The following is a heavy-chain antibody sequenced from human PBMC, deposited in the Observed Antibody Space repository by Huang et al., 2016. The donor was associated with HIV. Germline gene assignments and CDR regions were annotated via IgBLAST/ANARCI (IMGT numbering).Heavy chain of an antibody. CDR1: GFTFNKYA. V-gene: IGHV3-23*01. Sequence: EVKVLESGGGLVQPGGSLRLYWVASGFTFNKYAMSWVRQGPGKGLAWVSLISGNGNKTYYADSVKGRFTISRDNSKNTVYLQMNSLRAEDAALYHCTVLHDYWGQGTPVTVSS. CDR2: ISGNGNKT. J-gene: IGHJ4*02. CDR3: TVLHDY.